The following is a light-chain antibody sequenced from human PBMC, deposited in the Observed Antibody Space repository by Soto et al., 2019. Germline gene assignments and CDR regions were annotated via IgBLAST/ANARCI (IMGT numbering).Light chain of an antibody. V-gene: IGKV3-20*01. J-gene: IGKJ1*01. CDR3: PQYDRASWT. CDR2: GAS. CDR1: QGVDSIY. Sequence: EIVLTQSPGTLSLSPGERATVFCRASQGVDSIYLAWFQQKPGQAPRLLIYGASRRATGVPDRFSGSGSGTDFTLTITRLEPEDFAVYYCPQYDRASWTFGPGNKVDI.